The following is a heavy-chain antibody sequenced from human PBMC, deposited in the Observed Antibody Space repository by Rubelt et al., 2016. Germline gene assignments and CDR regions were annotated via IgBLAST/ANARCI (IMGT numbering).Heavy chain of an antibody. Sequence: QVQLQQWGAGLLKPSETLSLTCAVYGGSFSGYYWSWIRQPPGKGLEWIGEINHSGSTNYNPSLKSRVTISGDTSQNQFSLKLRSVTAADTAVYYCARGRRGSSSWLGRDYYGMDVWGQGTTVTVSS. J-gene: IGHJ6*02. CDR3: ARGRRGSSSWLGRDYYGMDV. D-gene: IGHD6-13*01. CDR2: INHSGST. CDR1: GGSFSGYY. V-gene: IGHV4-34*01.